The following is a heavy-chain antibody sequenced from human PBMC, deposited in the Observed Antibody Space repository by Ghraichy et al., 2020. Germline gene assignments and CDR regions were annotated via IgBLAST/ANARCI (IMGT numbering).Heavy chain of an antibody. CDR1: VAPSIITT. D-gene: IGHD2-2*01. CDR3: ARDPNSHHCSDNSCPGYYGMYV. CDR2: IYYRGGT. J-gene: IGHJ6*02. V-gene: IGHV4-59*01. Sequence: SETRPSPALSLVAPSIITTGAGAGSPPGKGLEWIGYIYYRGGTNYNPSLKSRVTISVDTSKNQFSLEVSSVTAADTAVYFCARDPNSHHCSDNSCPGYYGMYVWGLGTTVTVSS.